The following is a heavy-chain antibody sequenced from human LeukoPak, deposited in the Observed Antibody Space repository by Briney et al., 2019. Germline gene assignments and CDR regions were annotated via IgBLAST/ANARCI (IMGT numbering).Heavy chain of an antibody. CDR3: GKDSDCSSTSCPEDYYYYGMDV. CDR2: ISWNSGSI. Sequence: GGSLRLSCAASGFTFDDYAMHWVRQAPGKGLEWVSGISWNSGSIGYADSVKGRFTISRDNAKNSLYLQMNSLRAEDTALYYRGKDSDCSSTSCPEDYYYYGMDVWGQGTTVTVSS. J-gene: IGHJ6*02. D-gene: IGHD2-2*01. V-gene: IGHV3-9*01. CDR1: GFTFDDYA.